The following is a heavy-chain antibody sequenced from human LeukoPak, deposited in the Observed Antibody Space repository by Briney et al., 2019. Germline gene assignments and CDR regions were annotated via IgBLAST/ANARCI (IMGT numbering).Heavy chain of an antibody. CDR1: VYTXTGYY. Sequence: GASVKVSCXASVYTXTGYYMHWVRQAPGQGLEWMGWINPNSGGTNYAQKFQGRVTMTRDTSISTAYMELSRLRSDDTAVYYCAREASDIVVVVAAVFDPWGQGTLVTGSS. CDR2: INPNSGGT. V-gene: IGHV1-2*02. CDR3: AREASDIVVVVAAVFDP. D-gene: IGHD2-15*01. J-gene: IGHJ5*02.